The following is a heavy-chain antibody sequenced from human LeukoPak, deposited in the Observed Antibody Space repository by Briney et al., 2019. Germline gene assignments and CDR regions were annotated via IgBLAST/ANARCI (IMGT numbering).Heavy chain of an antibody. CDR1: RFTFTNYA. CDR3: VKGLVQTTMSYSVDY. CDR2: ISSDGNNN. Sequence: GGSLRLSCAASRFTFTNYALHWVRQTPVKGLEWITLISSDGNNNVYADSVKGRFTISRDNSRNTLYLQMNSLRAEDTAVYYCVKGLVQTTMSYSVDYWGQGALVTVSS. J-gene: IGHJ4*02. D-gene: IGHD1-1*01. V-gene: IGHV3-30*18.